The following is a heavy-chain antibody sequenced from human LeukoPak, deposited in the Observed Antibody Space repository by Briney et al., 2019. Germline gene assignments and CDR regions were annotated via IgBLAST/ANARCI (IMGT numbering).Heavy chain of an antibody. CDR2: ISAYNGNT. J-gene: IGHJ6*03. CDR3: ARGLRYCSGGRCYFSPPYYYYMDV. CDR1: GYTFTSYG. D-gene: IGHD2-15*01. Sequence: GASVKVSCKASGYTFTSYGISWVRQAPGQGLEWMGWISAYNGNTNYAQKLQGRVTMTTDTSTSTAYMELSSLRSEDTAVYYCARGLRYCSGGRCYFSPPYYYYMDVWGKGTTVTISS. V-gene: IGHV1-18*01.